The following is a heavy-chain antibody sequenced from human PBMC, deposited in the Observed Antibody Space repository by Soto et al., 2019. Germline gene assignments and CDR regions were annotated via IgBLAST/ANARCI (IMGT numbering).Heavy chain of an antibody. J-gene: IGHJ6*02. CDR1: GFILSGYD. Sequence: PRGALRLSCVASGFILSGYDMHWVRQATGEGLEWVSAIGTAGDPYYSGSVKGRFTISRGNAENSVYLQMNSLRAGDTAVYYCARAGYDSSGYYFYAMDVWGPGTTVTVSS. V-gene: IGHV3-13*05. CDR3: ARAGYDSSGYYFYAMDV. CDR2: IGTAGDP. D-gene: IGHD3-22*01.